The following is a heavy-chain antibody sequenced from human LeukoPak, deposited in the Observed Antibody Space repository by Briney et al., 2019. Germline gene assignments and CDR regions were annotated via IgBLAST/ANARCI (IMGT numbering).Heavy chain of an antibody. CDR2: VSNDGGDK. CDR1: ECTVSSHA. V-gene: IGHV3-30*03. D-gene: IGHD3-9*01. Sequence: SGGALRVSCAASECTVSSHAMHLVRQAPCKWQKWGALVSNDGGDKYYADSVKGRFTISRDNAKNSLYLQMNSLRDEDTVFFFKQKTAYEILTGATWHLFDYWAREPWSPSPQ. CDR3: QKTAYEILTGATWHLFDY. J-gene: IGHJ4*02.